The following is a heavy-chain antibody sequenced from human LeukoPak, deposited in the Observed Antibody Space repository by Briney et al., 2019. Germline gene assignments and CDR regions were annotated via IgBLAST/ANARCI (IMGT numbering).Heavy chain of an antibody. V-gene: IGHV4-34*01. CDR2: INHSGST. CDR1: GGSFSGYY. Sequence: SETLSLTCAVSGGSFSGYYWSWIRQPPGKGLEWIGKINHSGSTNYNPSLKSRVTISVDTSKNQFSLKLSSVTAADTAVYYCARIRYYGSGSYYNVPAGPYYFDYWGQGTLVTVSS. J-gene: IGHJ4*02. D-gene: IGHD3-10*01. CDR3: ARIRYYGSGSYYNVPAGPYYFDY.